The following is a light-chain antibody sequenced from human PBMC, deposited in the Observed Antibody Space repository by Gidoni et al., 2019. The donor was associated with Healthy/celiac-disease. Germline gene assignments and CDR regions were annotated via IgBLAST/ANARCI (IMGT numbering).Light chain of an antibody. CDR2: DAS. CDR1: QDISNY. Sequence: DIQMTQSPSSLSASVGDRVTITCQASQDISNYLNWYQQKPGKAPKLLIYDASNLETGVPSRFSGSGSGTDFTFTISSLQPEDIATYYCQQYDNIFFTFGHGTKVDIK. V-gene: IGKV1-33*01. J-gene: IGKJ3*01. CDR3: QQYDNIFFT.